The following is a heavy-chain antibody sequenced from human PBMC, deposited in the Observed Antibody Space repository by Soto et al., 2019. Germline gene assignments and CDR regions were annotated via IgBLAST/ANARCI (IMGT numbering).Heavy chain of an antibody. D-gene: IGHD3-22*01. V-gene: IGHV4-61*01. J-gene: IGHJ5*02. Sequence: QVQLQESGPGLVKPSETLSLTCTVSGGSVSSGSYYWSWIRQPPGKGLEWIGYIYYSGSTNYNPSLKSRVTISVDTSKNPCSLKLSSVTAADTAVYYCARGKTEGLFTRTFYDSSPGDWFDPWGQGTLVTVSS. CDR1: GGSVSSGSYY. CDR2: IYYSGST. CDR3: ARGKTEGLFTRTFYDSSPGDWFDP.